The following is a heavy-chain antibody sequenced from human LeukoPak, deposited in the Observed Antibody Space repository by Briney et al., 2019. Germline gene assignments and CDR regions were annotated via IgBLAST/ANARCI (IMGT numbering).Heavy chain of an antibody. V-gene: IGHV3-30*18. CDR3: AKAFPRVEYSSSRGDY. Sequence: GGSLRLSCAASGFTFSSYGMHWVRQAPGKGLEWVAVISYDGSNKYYADSVKGRFTISRDNSKNTLYLQMNSLRAEDTAVYYCAKAFPRVEYSSSRGDYWGREPWSPSPQ. CDR1: GFTFSSYG. D-gene: IGHD6-6*01. J-gene: IGHJ4*02. CDR2: ISYDGSNK.